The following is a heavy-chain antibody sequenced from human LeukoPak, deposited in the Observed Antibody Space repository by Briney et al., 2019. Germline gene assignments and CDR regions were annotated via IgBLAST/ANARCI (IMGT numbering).Heavy chain of an antibody. D-gene: IGHD1-26*01. J-gene: IGHJ4*02. CDR1: GYTFTSYG. CDR3: ARDPMGATQVDY. CDR2: ISAYNGNT. Sequence: ASVKVSCKASGYTFTSYGISSVRHAPGQGVEWMGWISAYNGNTNYAQKLQGRVTITTHTSTSTAYMELRSLRSDGTAVYYCARDPMGATQVDYWGQGTLVTVSS. V-gene: IGHV1-18*01.